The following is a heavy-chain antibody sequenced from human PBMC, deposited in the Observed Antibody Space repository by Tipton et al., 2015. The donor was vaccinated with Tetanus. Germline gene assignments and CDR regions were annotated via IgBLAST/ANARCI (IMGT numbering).Heavy chain of an antibody. D-gene: IGHD2-21*01. CDR2: ITGGNT. Sequence: SLRLSCAASGFTFSNYAMSWVRQAPGKGLEWVSGITGGNTYYADSVKGRFTISRDNSKNTLSLQMNSLRVDDTGVYFCARDDFIRDSADTWGQGTLVVVSS. J-gene: IGHJ5*02. CDR1: GFTFSNYA. V-gene: IGHV3-23*01. CDR3: ARDDFIRDSADT.